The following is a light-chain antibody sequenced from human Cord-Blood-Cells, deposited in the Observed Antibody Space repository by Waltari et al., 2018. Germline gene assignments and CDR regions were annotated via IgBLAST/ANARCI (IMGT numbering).Light chain of an antibody. CDR3: QQYYSTPYT. J-gene: IGKJ2*01. CDR2: WAS. CDR1: QSVLYSSNNKNN. V-gene: IGKV4-1*01. Sequence: DIVMTQSPDSLAVSLGERATINCKSSQSVLYSSNNKNNVAWDQQKPGQPPKLLIYWASTRESGVPVLFSGSGSGTDFTLTISSLQAEDVAVYDCQQYYSTPYTFGQGTKLEIK.